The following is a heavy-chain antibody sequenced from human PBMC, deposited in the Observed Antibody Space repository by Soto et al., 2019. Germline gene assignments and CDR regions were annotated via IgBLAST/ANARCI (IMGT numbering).Heavy chain of an antibody. D-gene: IGHD1-7*01. V-gene: IGHV6-1*01. CDR2: TYYRSKWYN. Sequence: SQTLSLTCAISGDRVSSNSAAWNWIRQSPSRGLEWLGRTYYRSKWYNDYAVSVKSRITINPDTSKNRFSLQLNSVTPEDTAVYYCARVFGTIYYYGMDVWGQGTTVTVSS. CDR1: GDRVSSNSAA. J-gene: IGHJ6*02. CDR3: ARVFGTIYYYGMDV.